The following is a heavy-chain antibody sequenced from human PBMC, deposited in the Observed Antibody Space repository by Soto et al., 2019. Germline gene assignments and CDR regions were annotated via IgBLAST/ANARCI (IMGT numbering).Heavy chain of an antibody. CDR2: ISGNGRTT. V-gene: IGHV3-74*01. J-gene: IGHJ6*03. Sequence: EVQLVESGGDLVQPGGSLRLSCAASGFTFSNFWMHWVRQVPGKGLVWVSRISGNGRTTNYADSVKGRFTISRDNAKNTLYVQTNSLRAEDTAVYYCARGGDDSTYFYINVWGKGTTVTVSS. D-gene: IGHD4-4*01. CDR3: ARGGDDSTYFYINV. CDR1: GFTFSNFW.